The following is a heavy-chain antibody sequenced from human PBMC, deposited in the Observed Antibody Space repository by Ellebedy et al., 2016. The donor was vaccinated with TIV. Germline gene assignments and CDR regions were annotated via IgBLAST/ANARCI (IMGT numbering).Heavy chain of an antibody. V-gene: IGHV1-2*02. CDR2: INPDSGGT. Sequence: AASVKVSCKASGYTFTGYYIHWVRQAPGQGLEWMGWINPDSGGTNFAQKFQDSVTMTRDTTISTVYMDLSRLTSDDTAVYYCTRGPSGGYFDYWGQGTLVPVSS. J-gene: IGHJ4*02. CDR1: GYTFTGYY. D-gene: IGHD3-10*01. CDR3: TRGPSGGYFDY.